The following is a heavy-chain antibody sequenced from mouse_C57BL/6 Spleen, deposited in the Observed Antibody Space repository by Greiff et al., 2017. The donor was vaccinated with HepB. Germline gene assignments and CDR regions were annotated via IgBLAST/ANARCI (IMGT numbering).Heavy chain of an antibody. CDR1: GYAFTNYL. V-gene: IGHV1-54*01. CDR3: ARMGYDYDGPFAY. D-gene: IGHD2-4*01. Sequence: VMLVESGAELVRPGTSVKVSCKASGYAFTNYLIEWVKQRPGQGLEWIGVINPGSGGTNYNEKFKGKATLTADKSSSTAYMQLSSLTSEDSAVYFCARMGYDYDGPFAYWGQGTLVTVSA. CDR2: INPGSGGT. J-gene: IGHJ3*01.